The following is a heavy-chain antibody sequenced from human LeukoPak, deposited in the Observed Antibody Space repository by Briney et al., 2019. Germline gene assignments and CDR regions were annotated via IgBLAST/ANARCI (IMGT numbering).Heavy chain of an antibody. CDR2: IIPIFGIA. J-gene: IGHJ4*02. CDR3: ARDDGGNSEFDY. Sequence: SVKVSCKASGGTFSSYAISWVRQAPGQGLEWMGRIIPIFGIANYAQKFQGRVTITADKSTSTAYMEPSSLRFEDTAVYYCARDDGGNSEFDYWGQGTLVTVSS. V-gene: IGHV1-69*04. D-gene: IGHD4-23*01. CDR1: GGTFSSYA.